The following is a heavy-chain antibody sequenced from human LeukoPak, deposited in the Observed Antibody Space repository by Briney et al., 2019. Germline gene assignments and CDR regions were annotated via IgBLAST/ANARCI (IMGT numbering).Heavy chain of an antibody. Sequence: GASVKVSCRASGGTFSSYAISWVRQAPGQGLEWMGGIIPIFGTANYAQKFQGRVTITADESTSTAYMELSSLRSEDTAVYYCASWTTHGPEGYWYFDLWGRGTLVTVSS. V-gene: IGHV1-69*13. CDR1: GGTFSSYA. CDR3: ASWTTHGPEGYWYFDL. D-gene: IGHD3/OR15-3a*01. J-gene: IGHJ2*01. CDR2: IIPIFGTA.